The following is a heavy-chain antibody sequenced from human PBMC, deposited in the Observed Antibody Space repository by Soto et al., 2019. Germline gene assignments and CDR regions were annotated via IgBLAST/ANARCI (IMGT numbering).Heavy chain of an antibody. CDR3: ARGRASGSYYLLDY. D-gene: IGHD3-10*01. CDR1: GNTFTSYD. V-gene: IGHV1-8*01. Sequence: ASVKVSCKASGNTFTSYDINWVRQATGHGLEWMGWINPNSGNIGYAQKFQGRVTMTRDTAIRTAYMEVSRLRSDDTAVYYCARGRASGSYYLLDYWGQGTLVTISS. J-gene: IGHJ4*02. CDR2: INPNSGNI.